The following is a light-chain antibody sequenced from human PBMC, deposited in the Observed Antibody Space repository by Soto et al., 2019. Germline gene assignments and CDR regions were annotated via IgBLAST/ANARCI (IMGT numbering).Light chain of an antibody. Sequence: IQLTQSPSSLSASVGDRVTISCRASQGNNTFVAWYQQKSGKAPKLLIFAASTLRSGVPSRFSGSGSGTDFTLTISSLQPEDFATYYCQQLTDRRFSFGQGTKVDIK. CDR3: QQLTDRRFS. J-gene: IGKJ2*01. CDR2: AAS. V-gene: IGKV1-9*01. CDR1: QGNNTF.